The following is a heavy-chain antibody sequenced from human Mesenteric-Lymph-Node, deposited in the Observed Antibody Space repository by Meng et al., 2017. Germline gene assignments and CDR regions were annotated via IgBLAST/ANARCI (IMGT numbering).Heavy chain of an antibody. CDR2: VYYSGKT. D-gene: IGHD2-21*02. CDR3: ARGAYCGGDCFYYFDY. Sequence: SETLSLTCTVSGGSINGHYWSWIRQPPGKGVEWIGYVYYSGKTDYSPSLKSRVTISVDTSKNRFSLTLNSVTAADTAVYYCARGAYCGGDCFYYFDYWGQGMLVTVSS. V-gene: IGHV4-59*11. J-gene: IGHJ4*02. CDR1: GGSINGHY.